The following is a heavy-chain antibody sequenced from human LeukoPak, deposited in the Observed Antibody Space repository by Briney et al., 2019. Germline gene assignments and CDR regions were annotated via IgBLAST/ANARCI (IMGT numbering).Heavy chain of an antibody. CDR1: GGTFSSYA. CDR3: ARGSRGIYCSGGSCYSGSWFDP. Sequence: SVKVSCKASGGTFSSYAISWVRQAPGQGLEWKGGIIPIFGTANHAQKFQGRVTITADESTSTAYLELSSLRSEDTAVYYCARGSRGIYCSGGSCYSGSWFDPWGQGTLVTVSS. CDR2: IIPIFGTA. J-gene: IGHJ5*02. D-gene: IGHD2-15*01. V-gene: IGHV1-69*13.